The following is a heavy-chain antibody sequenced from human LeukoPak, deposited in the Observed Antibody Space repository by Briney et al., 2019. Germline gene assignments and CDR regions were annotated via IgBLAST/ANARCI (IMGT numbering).Heavy chain of an antibody. CDR3: ARGASSSWYGNNWFDP. D-gene: IGHD6-13*01. CDR1: GGSISSYY. Sequence: SETLSLTCTVSGGSISSYYWSWIRQPPGKGLEWIGYIYYSGSTNYNPSLKSRVTISVDTSKNQFSPKLSSVTAADTAVYYCARGASSSWYGNNWFDPWGQGTLVTVSS. CDR2: IYYSGST. J-gene: IGHJ5*02. V-gene: IGHV4-59*01.